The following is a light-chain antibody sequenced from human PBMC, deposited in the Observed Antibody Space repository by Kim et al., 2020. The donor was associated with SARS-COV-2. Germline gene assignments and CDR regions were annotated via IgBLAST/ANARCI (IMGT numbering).Light chain of an antibody. J-gene: IGKJ1*01. CDR2: GAS. CDR1: QSVSSN. V-gene: IGKV3-15*01. Sequence: EIVMTQSPATLSVSPGERATLSCRASQSVSSNLAWYQQKPGQAPRLLIYGASTGATGIPARFSGSGSGTEFTLTISSVQSEDFAVYYCQQYNDWPRTFGQGTKVDIK. CDR3: QQYNDWPRT.